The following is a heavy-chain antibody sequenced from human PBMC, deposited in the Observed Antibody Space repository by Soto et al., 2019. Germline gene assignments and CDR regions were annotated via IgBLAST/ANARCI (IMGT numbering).Heavy chain of an antibody. CDR1: GGSISTYY. CDR2: IYYSGST. CDR3: ARQDSGYGSGSYWEFYY. D-gene: IGHD3-10*01. V-gene: IGHV4-59*08. J-gene: IGHJ4*02. Sequence: SETLSLTCTVSGGSISTYYWSWIRQPPGEGLEWIGYIYYSGSTNYNPSLKSRVTISVDTSKNQFSLKLSSVTASDTAVYYCARQDSGYGSGSYWEFYYWGQGTLVTVSS.